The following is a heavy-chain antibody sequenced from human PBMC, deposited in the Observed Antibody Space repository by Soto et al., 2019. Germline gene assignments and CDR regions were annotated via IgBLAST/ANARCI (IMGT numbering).Heavy chain of an antibody. V-gene: IGHV1-46*03. D-gene: IGHD5-12*01. CDR3: AREHWLRPGGGGTEPLDI. J-gene: IGHJ3*02. CDR2: INPNGGST. CDR1: GYSFTSQY. Sequence: QVQLVQSGAEVKKPGASVKISCEASGYSFTSQYVHWVRQAPGQGLEWMGIINPNGGSTTYAQKYQGRVTMTRNSPTSTIIRGLSSLTSEDTAVYYCAREHWLRPGGGGTEPLDIWGQGTMVTVAS.